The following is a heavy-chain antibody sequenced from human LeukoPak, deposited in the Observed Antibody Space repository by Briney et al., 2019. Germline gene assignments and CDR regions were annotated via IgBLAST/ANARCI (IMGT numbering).Heavy chain of an antibody. CDR1: AFTFSSSA. V-gene: IGHV3-23*01. D-gene: IGHD4-17*01. CDR3: ARRGESASYGDYRFDY. Sequence: GGSLRLSCAASAFTFSSSAMNWVRQAPGKGLEWVSAISGSGDSTYYADSVKGRFTISRDNSKNTLYLQVNSLRAEDTAVYYCARRGESASYGDYRFDYWGQGTLVTVSS. J-gene: IGHJ4*02. CDR2: ISGSGDST.